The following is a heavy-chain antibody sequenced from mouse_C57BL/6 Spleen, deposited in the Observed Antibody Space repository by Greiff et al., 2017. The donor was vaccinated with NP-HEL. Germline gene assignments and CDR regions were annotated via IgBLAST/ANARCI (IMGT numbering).Heavy chain of an antibody. J-gene: IGHJ3*01. V-gene: IGHV1-52*01. CDR2: IDPSDSET. CDR3: ARMGYYGSSPAWFAY. CDR1: GYTFTSYW. D-gene: IGHD1-1*01. Sequence: QVQLKQPGAELVRPGSSVKLSCKASGYTFTSYWMHWVKQRPIQGLEWIGNIDPSDSETHYNQKFKDKATLTVDKSSSTAYMQLSSLTSEDSAVYYCARMGYYGSSPAWFAYWGQGTLVTVSA.